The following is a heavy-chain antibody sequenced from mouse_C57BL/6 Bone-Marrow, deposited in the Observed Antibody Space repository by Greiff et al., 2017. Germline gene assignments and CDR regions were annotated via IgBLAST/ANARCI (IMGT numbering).Heavy chain of an antibody. CDR3: ARGGILSD. CDR2: INPYNSGT. V-gene: IGHV1-19*01. CDR1: GYTFTDYY. J-gene: IGHJ2*01. Sequence: VQLQQSGPVLVKPGASVKMSCKASGYTFTDYYMNWVKQSHGKSLEWIGVINPYNSGTSYNQKFKGKATLTVDKSSSTAYMELNSLTSEDSAVYYCARGGILSDWGQGTTLTVSS.